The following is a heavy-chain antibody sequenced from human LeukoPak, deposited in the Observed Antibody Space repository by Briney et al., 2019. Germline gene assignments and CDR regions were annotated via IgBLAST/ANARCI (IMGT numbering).Heavy chain of an antibody. CDR1: GYTFTGYY. V-gene: IGHV1-8*03. D-gene: IGHD2-2*01. J-gene: IGHJ6*03. CDR2: MNPNSGNT. CDR3: ARGRSSTSYYYYYMDV. Sequence: ASVKVSCKASGYTFTGYYMHWVRQATGQGLEWMGWMNPNSGNTGYAQKFQGRVTITRNTSISTAYMELSSLRSEDTAVYYCARGRSSTSYYYYYMDVWGKGTTVTVSS.